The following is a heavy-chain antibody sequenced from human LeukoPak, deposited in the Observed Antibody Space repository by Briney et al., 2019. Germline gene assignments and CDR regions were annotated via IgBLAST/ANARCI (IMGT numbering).Heavy chain of an antibody. CDR3: ARLEEDLTLGVAGYWFVP. J-gene: IGHJ5*02. Sequence: GESLKISCKGSGYSFTTHWIGWVRQMPGKGLEWMGIIYPDDSNTRYSPSFQGQVTLSADKSINTAYLQWSSLRASDTAMYHCARLEEDLTLGVAGYWFVPWGQGTLVTVS. CDR1: GYSFTTHW. V-gene: IGHV5-51*01. D-gene: IGHD3-16*01. CDR2: IYPDDSNT.